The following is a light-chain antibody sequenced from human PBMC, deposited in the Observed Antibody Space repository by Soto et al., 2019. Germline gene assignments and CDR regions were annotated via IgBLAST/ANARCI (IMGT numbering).Light chain of an antibody. Sequence: QSVLTQPASVSGSPGQSITISCTGTSSDVGAYNYVSWYQQHPGKAPKLMIYEVNNRPSGVSNRFSGSKSGNTDSLTISGLQAEDEADYYCSSYTTSSTYVFGTGTKVTVL. CDR1: SSDVGAYNY. V-gene: IGLV2-14*01. CDR2: EVN. J-gene: IGLJ1*01. CDR3: SSYTTSSTYV.